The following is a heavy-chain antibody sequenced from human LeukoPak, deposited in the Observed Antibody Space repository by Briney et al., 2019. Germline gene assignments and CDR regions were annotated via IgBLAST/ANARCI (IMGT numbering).Heavy chain of an antibody. CDR2: IKSKAEGETK. V-gene: IGHV3-15*01. D-gene: IGHD1-20*01. J-gene: IGHJ4*02. CDR1: RITFSNAW. CDR3: ATGIVTGTPR. Sequence: GGSLRLSCAVSRITFSNAWPSWVRQAPGKGLEWVGRIKSKAEGETKEYAASVKGRFTNSRDDSKSRLYLQMSSLKTEDTAVYYCATGIVTGTPRWGQGPLVAVSS.